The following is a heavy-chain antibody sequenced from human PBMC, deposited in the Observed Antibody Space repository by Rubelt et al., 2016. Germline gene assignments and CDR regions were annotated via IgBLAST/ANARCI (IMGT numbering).Heavy chain of an antibody. CDR2: IYYSGGT. V-gene: IGHV4-39*07. CDR3: ARGKGDGEYVGD. Sequence: QLQLQESGPGLVKPSETLSLTCTVSGGSISSSSYYWGWIRQPPGKGLAWIGLIYYSGGTYSNPALKSRVSISLDTPKNQFSLRLTSGTGADTAVYYGARGKGDGEYVGDWGQGALVTVSS. J-gene: IGHJ4*02. D-gene: IGHD4-17*01. CDR1: GGSISSSSYY.